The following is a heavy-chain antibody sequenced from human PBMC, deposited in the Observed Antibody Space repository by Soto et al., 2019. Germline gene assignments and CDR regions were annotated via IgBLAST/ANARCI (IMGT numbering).Heavy chain of an antibody. V-gene: IGHV4-31*03. J-gene: IGHJ4*02. CDR1: GGSISSGGYY. CDR3: ARDRIGSWYVTTLPQSI. Sequence: QVQLQESGPGLVKPSQTLSLTCTVSGGSISSGGYYWSWIRQHPGKGLEWIGYIYYSGSTYYNPSLKSRVTISVDTSKNQFSLKLSSVTAADTAVYYCARDRIGSWYVTTLPQSIWGQGTLVTVSS. CDR2: IYYSGST. D-gene: IGHD6-13*01.